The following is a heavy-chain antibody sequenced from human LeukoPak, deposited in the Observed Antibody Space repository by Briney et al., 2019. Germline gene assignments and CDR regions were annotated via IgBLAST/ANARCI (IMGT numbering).Heavy chain of an antibody. CDR1: GFTFSSYA. Sequence: GGSLRLSCAASGFTFSSYAMSWVRQAPGKGLEWVSAISGSGGSTYYADSVKGRFTISRDNSKNTLYLQMNSLRAEDTAVYYCAKTGLRVVVIAPFDYWGQGTLVAVSS. CDR2: ISGSGGST. V-gene: IGHV3-23*01. J-gene: IGHJ4*02. CDR3: AKTGLRVVVIAPFDY. D-gene: IGHD3-22*01.